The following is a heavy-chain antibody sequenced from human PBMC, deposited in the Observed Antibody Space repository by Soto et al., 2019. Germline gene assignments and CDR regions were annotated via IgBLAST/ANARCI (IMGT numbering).Heavy chain of an antibody. Sequence: SETKCLTCTVADGYISSGDYYWSWIRQPPGKGLEWIGYIYYSGSTYYNPSLKSRVTISVDTSKNQFSLKLSSVTAADTAVYYCARDRFPEYFQHWGQGTLVTVSS. V-gene: IGHV4-30-4*01. CDR3: ARDRFPEYFQH. CDR2: IYYSGST. CDR1: DGYISSGDYY. J-gene: IGHJ1*01. D-gene: IGHD2-21*01.